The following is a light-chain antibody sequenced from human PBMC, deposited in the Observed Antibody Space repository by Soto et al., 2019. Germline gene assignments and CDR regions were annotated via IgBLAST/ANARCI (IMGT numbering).Light chain of an antibody. CDR3: KQLNSYLSLT. Sequence: IQLTQSPSCLSASVGDRVTITCRASQGISSYLAWYQQKPGKAPKLLIYAASTLQSGVPSRFSGSGSGTEFTLTISSLQPEDFATYYCKQLNSYLSLTFGQGPRLEIX. CDR1: QGISSY. CDR2: AAS. V-gene: IGKV1-9*01. J-gene: IGKJ5*01.